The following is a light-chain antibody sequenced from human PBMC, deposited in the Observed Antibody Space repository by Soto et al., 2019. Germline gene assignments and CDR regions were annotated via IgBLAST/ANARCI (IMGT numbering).Light chain of an antibody. CDR2: GNS. J-gene: IGLJ3*02. V-gene: IGLV1-40*01. CDR1: SSNIGAGYD. CDR3: QSYDSSLNWV. Sequence: QSVLTQPPSVSGAPGQRVTISCTGSSSNIGAGYDVHWYQQLPGTAPKFLIYGNSNRPSGVPDRFSGPKSGTSASLAITGLQAEDEADYYCQSYDSSLNWVFGGGTQLTVL.